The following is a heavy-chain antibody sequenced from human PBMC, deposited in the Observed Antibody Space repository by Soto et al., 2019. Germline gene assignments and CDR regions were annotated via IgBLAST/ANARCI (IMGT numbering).Heavy chain of an antibody. Sequence: GASVEVSCKXSGFPFTSFFIHWVRQAPGQGLEWMGVINPRSGSANYAQKFQDRLTLTRDTSSTTVYMDLSSLKSEDTALYYCVRAPYSFDIWGQGTLVTVSS. CDR3: VRAPYSFDI. V-gene: IGHV1-46*01. J-gene: IGHJ4*02. CDR1: GFPFTSFF. CDR2: INPRSGSA.